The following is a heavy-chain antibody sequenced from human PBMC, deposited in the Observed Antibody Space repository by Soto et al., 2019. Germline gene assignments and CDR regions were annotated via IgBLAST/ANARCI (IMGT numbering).Heavy chain of an antibody. CDR1: GGTFSSYA. D-gene: IGHD4-4*01. Sequence: QVQLVQSGAEVKKPGSSVKVSCKASGGTFSSYAISWVRQAPGQGLEWMGGIIPIFGTANYAQKFQGRVTMTADESTRTAYMELSSLRSEDTAVYYCASTTDYSKRADYYYGMDVWGQGTTVTVSS. CDR2: IIPIFGTA. CDR3: ASTTDYSKRADYYYGMDV. J-gene: IGHJ6*02. V-gene: IGHV1-69*12.